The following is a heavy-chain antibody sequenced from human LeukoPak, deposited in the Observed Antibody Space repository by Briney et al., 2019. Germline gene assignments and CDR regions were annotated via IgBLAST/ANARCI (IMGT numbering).Heavy chain of an antibody. J-gene: IGHJ5*02. V-gene: IGHV4-30-2*01. CDR3: VRVGEDAVKWFDP. CDR1: GGSISSGGYS. Sequence: PSETLSLTCVVSGGSISSGGYSWSWIRQPPGKGLEWIGDIYHSGSSNYNPSLKSRVTISVDRSKNQLSLKLSSVTAADTAVYYCVRVGEDAVKWFDPWGQGILVTVSS. D-gene: IGHD3-16*01. CDR2: IYHSGSS.